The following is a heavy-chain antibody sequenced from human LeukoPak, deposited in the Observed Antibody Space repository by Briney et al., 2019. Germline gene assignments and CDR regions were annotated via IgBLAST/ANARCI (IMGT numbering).Heavy chain of an antibody. V-gene: IGHV3-66*02. CDR1: GFTVSNSY. D-gene: IGHD7-27*01. CDR3: ALFRANWGLAY. J-gene: IGHJ4*02. CDR2: IYSSGDT. Sequence: GGSLRLSCAASGFTVSNSYMSWVRQAPGKGLEWVSVIYSSGDTYYADAVKGRFTLSRDNSKNTLYLQMNSLRPEDTAVYYSALFRANWGLAYWGQGTMVTVSS.